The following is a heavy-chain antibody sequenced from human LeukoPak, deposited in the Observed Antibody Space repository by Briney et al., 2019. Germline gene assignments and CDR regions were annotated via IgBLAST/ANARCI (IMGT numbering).Heavy chain of an antibody. CDR1: GGSVSSGSYY. Sequence: SETLSLTCTVSGGSVSSGSYYWSWIRQPPGKGLEWIGYIYYSGSTNYNPSLKSRVTISVDTSKNQFSLKLSSVTAADTAVHYCASSTVNYYYYGMDVWGKGTTVTVSS. J-gene: IGHJ6*04. CDR3: ASSTVNYYYYGMDV. D-gene: IGHD4-17*01. CDR2: IYYSGST. V-gene: IGHV4-61*01.